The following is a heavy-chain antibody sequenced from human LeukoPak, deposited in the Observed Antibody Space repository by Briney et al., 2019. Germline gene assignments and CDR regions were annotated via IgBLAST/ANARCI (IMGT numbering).Heavy chain of an antibody. Sequence: PGGSLRLSCAASGFTFSDYGMNWVRQAPGKGLEWVSSISSSSSYIYYADSVKGRFTISRDNAKNSLYLQMNSLRAEDTAVYYCARDMEFDWLFPRDYWGQGTLVTVSS. D-gene: IGHD3-9*01. J-gene: IGHJ4*02. V-gene: IGHV3-21*01. CDR2: ISSSSSYI. CDR3: ARDMEFDWLFPRDY. CDR1: GFTFSDYG.